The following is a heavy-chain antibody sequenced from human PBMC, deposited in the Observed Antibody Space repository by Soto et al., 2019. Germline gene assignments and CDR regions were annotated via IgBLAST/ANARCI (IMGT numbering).Heavy chain of an antibody. D-gene: IGHD5-12*01. CDR2: ISGSGDTT. CDR1: GFTFSSYA. V-gene: IGHV3-23*01. J-gene: IGHJ4*02. CDR3: AKVKTWTYLDY. Sequence: GGSLRLSCAASGFTFSSYAMTWVRQAPGRGLEWVSSISGSGDTTYYADSVEGRSTISRDNSKNTLYLQMNSLRAEDTAVYYCAKVKTWTYLDYWGQGTLVTVSS.